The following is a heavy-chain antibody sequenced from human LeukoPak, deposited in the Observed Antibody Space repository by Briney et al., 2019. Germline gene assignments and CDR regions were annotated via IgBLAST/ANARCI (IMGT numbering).Heavy chain of an antibody. CDR2: IYYSGST. Sequence: SETLSLTCTVSGGSISSYYWSWFRQPPGKGLEWIGYIYYSGSTNYNTSLKSRVTISVDTSKNQFSLKLSSVYAADTAVYYCERHRPVYNWNYPAPHYFDYWGQGTLVTASS. CDR3: ERHRPVYNWNYPAPHYFDY. CDR1: GGSISSYY. V-gene: IGHV4-59*08. D-gene: IGHD1-7*01. J-gene: IGHJ4*02.